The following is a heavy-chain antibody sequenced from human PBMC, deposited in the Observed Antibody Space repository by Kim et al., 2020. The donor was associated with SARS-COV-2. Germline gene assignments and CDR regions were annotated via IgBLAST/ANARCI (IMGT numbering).Heavy chain of an antibody. CDR1: GFTFSKYG. Sequence: GSLRLSCAASGFTFSKYGMAWVRQAPGKGLEWVSTISGDGGGTYYADSVKGRFTISRDNSRNTVSLQMNSLRADDTALYYCAQDKSKDWNDGYWGQGTLVTVSS. V-gene: IGHV3-23*01. J-gene: IGHJ4*02. CDR3: AQDKSKDWNDGY. CDR2: ISGDGGGT. D-gene: IGHD1-1*01.